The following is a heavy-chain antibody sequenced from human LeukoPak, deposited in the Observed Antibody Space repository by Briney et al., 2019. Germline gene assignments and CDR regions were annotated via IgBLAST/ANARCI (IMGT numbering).Heavy chain of an antibody. V-gene: IGHV3-21*01. D-gene: IGHD5-12*01. CDR2: ISSSSSYI. Sequence: GGSLRLSCAASGFTFSSYSMNWVRQAPGRGLEWVSSISSSSSYIYYADSVKGRFTISRDNAKNSLYLQMNSLRAEDTAVYYCARGARWLRFAYYFDYWGQGTLVTVSS. CDR1: GFTFSSYS. J-gene: IGHJ4*02. CDR3: ARGARWLRFAYYFDY.